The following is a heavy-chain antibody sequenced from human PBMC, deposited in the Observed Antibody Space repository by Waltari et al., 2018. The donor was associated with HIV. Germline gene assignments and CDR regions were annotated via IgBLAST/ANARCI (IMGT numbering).Heavy chain of an antibody. D-gene: IGHD3-10*01. J-gene: IGHJ4*02. V-gene: IGHV3-7*04. CDR3: ARGGFYGSGSKVN. CDR1: GCTFRRYW. CDR2: IKHGVRGK. Sequence: EVQLVESGGGVVEPGGSLRLSCAASGCTFRRYWMRCVPRAPGMGLGGVAIIKHGVRGKYSVDSVNDRFTLPRYNTENSLYLKLDRVRDEETAVYYCARGGFYGSGSKVNWGQGTLVTVSS.